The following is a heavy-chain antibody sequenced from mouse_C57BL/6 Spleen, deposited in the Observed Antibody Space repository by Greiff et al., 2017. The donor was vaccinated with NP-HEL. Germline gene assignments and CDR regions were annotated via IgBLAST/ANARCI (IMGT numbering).Heavy chain of an antibody. V-gene: IGHV1-82*01. CDR1: GYAFTSSW. CDR3: ARYLLPVGFAY. J-gene: IGHJ3*01. CDR2: IYPGGGGT. Sequence: VQLQQSGPELVKPGASVKISCKASGYAFTSSWMNWVKQRPGKGLAWIGRIYPGGGGTNYNAKFKGKATLTADKSSSTAYMQLSSLTSEDSAVYYCARYLLPVGFAYGGQGTLVTVSA. D-gene: IGHD1-1*01.